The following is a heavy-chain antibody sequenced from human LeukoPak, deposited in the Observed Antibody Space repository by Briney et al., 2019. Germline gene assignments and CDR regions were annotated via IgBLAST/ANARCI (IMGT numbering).Heavy chain of an antibody. CDR3: ARVGYSYSFDY. CDR1: GGSFSGYY. CDR2: INHSGST. D-gene: IGHD5-18*01. J-gene: IGHJ4*02. V-gene: IGHV4-34*01. Sequence: SEILSLTCAVYGGSFSGYYWSWIRQPPGKGLEWIGEINHSGSTNYNPSLKSRVTISVDTSKNQFSLKLSSVTAADTAVYYCARVGYSYSFDYRGQGTLVTVSS.